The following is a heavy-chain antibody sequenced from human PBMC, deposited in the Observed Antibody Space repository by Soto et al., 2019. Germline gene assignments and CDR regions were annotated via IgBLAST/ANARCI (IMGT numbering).Heavy chain of an antibody. V-gene: IGHV3-23*01. Sequence: GSLRLSCAASGFTLNSYAMNWVRQSPGKVLEWVSGISARGEKTYYADSVKGRFTISRDNSKNTVYLQMNSLRAKDTAVFYCAKALPMYYYDSSGYSDYYYDMDVWGQGTTVTVSS. D-gene: IGHD3-22*01. J-gene: IGHJ6*02. CDR2: ISARGEKT. CDR1: GFTLNSYA. CDR3: AKALPMYYYDSSGYSDYYYDMDV.